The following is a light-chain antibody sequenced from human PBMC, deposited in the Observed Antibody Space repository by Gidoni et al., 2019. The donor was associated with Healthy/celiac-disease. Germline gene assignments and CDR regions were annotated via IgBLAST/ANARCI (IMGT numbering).Light chain of an antibody. CDR1: QSLLHSNGYNY. Sequence: DIVMTQSTLSLHVTPGEPASTSCRSSQSLLHSNGYNYLDWYLQKPGQSPQLLIYLGSNRASGVPDRFSGSGSGTDFTLKISRVEAGDVGVYYCMQALQTPWTFGQGTKVEIK. CDR3: MQALQTPWT. J-gene: IGKJ1*01. CDR2: LGS. V-gene: IGKV2-28*01.